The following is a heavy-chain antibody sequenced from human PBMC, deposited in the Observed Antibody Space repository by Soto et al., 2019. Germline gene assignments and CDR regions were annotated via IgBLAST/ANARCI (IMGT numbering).Heavy chain of an antibody. CDR2: TNYRSKWYN. J-gene: IGHJ4*02. Sequence: PSQTISLTCSNAWDSVSSNNAARQWSRQYTSRCLEWLGRTNYRSKWYNDSAVSVKSRIPIHPDTSKNQFSLQLNSVTPDDTAVYYCARGYGSGNDYWGQGTLVTVSS. V-gene: IGHV6-1*01. CDR1: WDSVSSNNAA. D-gene: IGHD3-10*01. CDR3: ARGYGSGNDY.